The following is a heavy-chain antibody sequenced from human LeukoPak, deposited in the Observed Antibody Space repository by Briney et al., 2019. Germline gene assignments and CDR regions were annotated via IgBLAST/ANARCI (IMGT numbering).Heavy chain of an antibody. CDR3: AKDRHWLALDG. CDR2: ITGGGTT. CDR1: GFTFSSHG. D-gene: IGHD6-19*01. Sequence: PGGSLRLSCAASGFTFSSHGMNWVRQAPGKGLEWVSGITGGGTTYYTDSVKGRVTISRDNSKNTLYLQMNSLRAEDTAVYYCAKDRHWLALDGWGQGSLVTVCS. V-gene: IGHV3-23*01. J-gene: IGHJ4*02.